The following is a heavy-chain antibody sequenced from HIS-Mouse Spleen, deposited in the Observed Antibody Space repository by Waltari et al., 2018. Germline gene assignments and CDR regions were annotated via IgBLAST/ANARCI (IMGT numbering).Heavy chain of an antibody. J-gene: IGHJ4*02. CDR3: VHWGGSWSFLY. D-gene: IGHD6-13*01. CDR1: GFTFSSYG. CDR2: ISYDGSNK. V-gene: IGHV3-30*03. Sequence: QVQLVESGGGVVQPGRSLRLSCAASGFTFSSYGMHWVRQAPGKGLEWVAVISYDGSNKYYADSVKGRFTISRDNSKNTLYLQMNSLRAEDTAVYYCVHWGGSWSFLYWGQGTLVTVSS.